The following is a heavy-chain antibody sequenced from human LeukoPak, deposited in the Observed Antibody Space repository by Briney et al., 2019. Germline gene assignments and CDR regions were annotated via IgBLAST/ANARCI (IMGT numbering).Heavy chain of an antibody. V-gene: IGHV3-23*01. J-gene: IGHJ4*02. D-gene: IGHD3-10*01. Sequence: GGSLRLSCAASGFTFSSYAMSWVRQAPGKGLEWVSAISGSGGSTYYADSVKGRFTISRDNSKNTLYLQMNSLRAEDTAVYYCAKDLPFIVRMVRGVIEDYWGQGTLVTVSS. CDR1: GFTFSSYA. CDR2: ISGSGGST. CDR3: AKDLPFIVRMVRGVIEDY.